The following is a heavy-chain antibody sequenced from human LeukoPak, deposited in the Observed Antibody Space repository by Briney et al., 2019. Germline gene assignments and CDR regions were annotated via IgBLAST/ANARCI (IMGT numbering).Heavy chain of an antibody. J-gene: IGHJ4*02. CDR3: TTVNY. CDR1: GFTFDNAW. Sequence: GGSLRISFAALGFTFDNAWMNWVRQAPGKGLEWVGRIKSKTDGGTIAYAAPVKGRFTIPRDDSKSTLYLQMNSLETEDTAVYYCTTVNYWGQGTLVTVSS. V-gene: IGHV3-15*01. CDR2: IKSKTDGGTI.